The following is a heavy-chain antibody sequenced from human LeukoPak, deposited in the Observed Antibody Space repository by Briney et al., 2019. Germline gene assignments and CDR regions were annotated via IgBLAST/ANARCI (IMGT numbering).Heavy chain of an antibody. J-gene: IGHJ4*02. CDR3: ARQGGVSVLYSFDY. Sequence: SETLSLTCTVSGGSISSSSYYWGWIRQPPGKGLEWIGSIYYSGSTYYNPSLKSRVTISVDTSKNQFSLKLSSVTAADTAVYYGARQGGVSVLYSFDYWVQATLVTVRS. V-gene: IGHV4-39*01. CDR1: GGSISSSSYY. D-gene: IGHD2-8*01. CDR2: IYYSGST.